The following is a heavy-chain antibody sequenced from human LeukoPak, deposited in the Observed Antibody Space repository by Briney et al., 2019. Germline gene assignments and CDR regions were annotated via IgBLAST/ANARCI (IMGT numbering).Heavy chain of an antibody. J-gene: IGHJ4*02. CDR3: ARDCGTTVNTGRGGFFDY. CDR1: GFTFSRYA. D-gene: IGHD4-17*01. CDR2: IWYDGSDK. Sequence: PGGSLRLSCTASGFTFSRYAMHWVRQAPVKGLEWVAVIWYDGSDKYYADSVKGRFTISRDNSKNTLYLQMNSLRVEDTAVYFCARDCGTTVNTGRGGFFDYWGQGTLVTVS. V-gene: IGHV3-33*01.